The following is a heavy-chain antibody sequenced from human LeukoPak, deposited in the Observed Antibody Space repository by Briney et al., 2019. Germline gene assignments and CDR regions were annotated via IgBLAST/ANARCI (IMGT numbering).Heavy chain of an antibody. CDR2: IYYSGST. CDR1: GGSISNYY. J-gene: IGHJ3*02. V-gene: IGHV4-59*01. CDR3: ARDHSSSWYAFDI. Sequence: SETLSLTCTVSGGSISNYYWSWIRQPPGKGLEWIGYIYYSGSTNYNPSLKSRVTISLDTSKNQFSLKLNSVTAADTAVYYCARDHSSSWYAFDIWGLGTMVTVSS. D-gene: IGHD6-13*01.